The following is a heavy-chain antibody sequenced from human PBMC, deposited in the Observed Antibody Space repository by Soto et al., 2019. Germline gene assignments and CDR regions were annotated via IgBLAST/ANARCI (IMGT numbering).Heavy chain of an antibody. Sequence: QVQLVQSGAEVRKPGASVTVSCRSSGDSFNDYYIHWVRLAPGQGFEWMGWINPNGGVTKYAQKFQGWVSMTRDTSIRTVYMQLSRLRSDDTTLYYCARESGGATATLDYYYFYMDVWGTGTTVTVSS. CDR2: INPNGGVT. V-gene: IGHV1-2*04. CDR1: GDSFNDYY. D-gene: IGHD5-12*01. CDR3: ARESGGATATLDYYYFYMDV. J-gene: IGHJ6*03.